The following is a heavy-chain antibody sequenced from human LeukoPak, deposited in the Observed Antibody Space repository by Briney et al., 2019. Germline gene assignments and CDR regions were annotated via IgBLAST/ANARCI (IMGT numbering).Heavy chain of an antibody. CDR3: HYMTNMGY. D-gene: IGHD3-10*01. CDR1: GGSISSTTYY. J-gene: IGHJ4*02. Sequence: PSETVSLTCTASGGSISSTTYYCNWIRQPPGKVPEWIGSVYGGGTSYNPSLKSRVTISVDTSKNQLSLNLSSVTASDRAVYYCHYMTNMGYWGQGTLVTVSS. CDR2: VYGGGT. V-gene: IGHV4-39*01.